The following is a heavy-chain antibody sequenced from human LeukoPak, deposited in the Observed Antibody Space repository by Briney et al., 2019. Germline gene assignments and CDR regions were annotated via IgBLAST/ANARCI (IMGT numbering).Heavy chain of an antibody. CDR3: ARDKDYSIDH. CDR1: GDIVSSNSAA. CDR2: TYYRSKWYS. Sequence: SQTLSLTCAISGDIVSSNSAAWNWIRQSPSRGLEWLGRTYYRSKWYSDYAVSVKGRITIKPDTSKNQFSLHLNSVTPDDTAVYYCARDKDYSIDHWGQGTLVTVSS. V-gene: IGHV6-1*01. J-gene: IGHJ4*02. D-gene: IGHD4-11*01.